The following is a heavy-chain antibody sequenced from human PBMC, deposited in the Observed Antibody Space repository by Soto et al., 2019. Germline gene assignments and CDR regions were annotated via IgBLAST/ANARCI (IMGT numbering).Heavy chain of an antibody. V-gene: IGHV3-23*01. CDR3: ATGLEVVVVAATPPYDAFDI. CDR2: ISGSGGST. Sequence: GGSLRLSCAASGFTFSSYAMSWVRQAPGKGLEWVSAISGSGGSTYYADSVKGRFTISRDNSKNTLYLQMNSLRAEDTAVYYCATGLEVVVVAATPPYDAFDIWGQGTMVTVSS. J-gene: IGHJ3*02. CDR1: GFTFSSYA. D-gene: IGHD2-15*01.